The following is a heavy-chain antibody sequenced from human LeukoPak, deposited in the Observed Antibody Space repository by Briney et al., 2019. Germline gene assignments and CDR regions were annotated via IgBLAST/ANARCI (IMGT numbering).Heavy chain of an antibody. V-gene: IGHV3-23*01. CDR2: TFVGGCSA. J-gene: IGHJ4*02. CDR3: GKTTTGYSSGRNPAWPVDY. D-gene: IGHD6-19*01. Sequence: RTGGTVSFSGSASGFTCNAFAWYWLAQAPGKGWKGVSGTFVGGCSAHCADSVKGRFTISGDNSQNTVYLQMNSLRAEDTAVYYCGKTTTGYSSGRNPAWPVDYSGQGTLVTVSS. CDR1: GFTCNAFA.